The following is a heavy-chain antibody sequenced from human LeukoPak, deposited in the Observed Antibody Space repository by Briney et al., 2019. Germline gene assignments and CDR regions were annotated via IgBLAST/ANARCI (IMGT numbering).Heavy chain of an antibody. V-gene: IGHV4-38-2*02. D-gene: IGHD6-13*01. CDR2: IYHSGST. CDR3: AREQYSSSWYEN. Sequence: ASETLSLTCTVSGYSISSGYYWGWIRQPPGKGLEWIGSIYHSGSTYYNPSLKSRVTISVDTSKNQFSLKLSSVTAADTAVYYCAREQYSSSWYENWGQGTLVTVSS. CDR1: GYSISSGYY. J-gene: IGHJ4*02.